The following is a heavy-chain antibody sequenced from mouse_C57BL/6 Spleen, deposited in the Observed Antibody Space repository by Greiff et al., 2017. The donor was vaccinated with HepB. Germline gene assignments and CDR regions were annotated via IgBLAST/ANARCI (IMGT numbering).Heavy chain of an antibody. CDR3: TRGGLTNCDGGYFDY. D-gene: IGHD4-1*01. CDR2: IDPETGGT. Sequence: VQLQQSGAELVRPGASVTLSCKASGYTFTDYEMHWVKQTPVHGLEWIGAIDPETGGTAYNQKFKGKAILTADKSSSTAYMELRSLTSEDSAVYYCTRGGLTNCDGGYFDYWGQGTTLTVSS. J-gene: IGHJ2*01. V-gene: IGHV1-15*01. CDR1: GYTFTDYE.